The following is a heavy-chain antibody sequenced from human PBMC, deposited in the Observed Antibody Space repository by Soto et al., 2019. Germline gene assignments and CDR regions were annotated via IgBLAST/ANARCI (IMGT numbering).Heavy chain of an antibody. V-gene: IGHV1-46*03. Sequence: QVQLVQSGADVKKPGASVKVSCKASEYTFTNYFLHWVRQAPGQGLEWMGVINHRGGSASYAQKFQGRVTMTRDTSTSTVYMELSSLRSEDTAVYYCARALAVAAKGAFAYWGQGTLVTVSS. CDR3: ARALAVAAKGAFAY. D-gene: IGHD6-19*01. CDR1: EYTFTNYF. J-gene: IGHJ4*02. CDR2: INHRGGSA.